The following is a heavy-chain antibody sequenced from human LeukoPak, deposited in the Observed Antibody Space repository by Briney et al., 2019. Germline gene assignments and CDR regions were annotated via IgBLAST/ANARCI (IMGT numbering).Heavy chain of an antibody. J-gene: IGHJ3*02. CDR1: GGSISTYY. V-gene: IGHV4-59*01. CDR2: IYYSGST. D-gene: IGHD2-15*01. CDR3: ARSPYCSGGSCYSGGAFDI. Sequence: PSETLSLTCAVSGGSISTYYWSWIRQPPGKGLEWIGYIYYSGSTNYNPSLKSRVTVSVDTSKNQFSLKLSSVTAADTAAYYCARSPYCSGGSCYSGGAFDIWGQGTMVTVSS.